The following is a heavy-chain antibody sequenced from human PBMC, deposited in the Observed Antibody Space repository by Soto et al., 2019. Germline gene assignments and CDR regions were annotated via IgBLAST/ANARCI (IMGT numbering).Heavy chain of an antibody. J-gene: IGHJ4*01. CDR1: GFSLSTSGVG. CDR2: IYWDDDK. V-gene: IGHV2-5*02. Sequence: SGPTLVNPTQTLTLTCTFSGFSLSTSGVGVGWIRQPPGKALEWLALIYWDDDKRYSPSLKSRLTITKDTSKNQVVLTMTNMDPVDTATYYCALTCGEWLRGSFDYWGQGTLVTVSS. CDR3: ALTCGEWLRGSFDY. D-gene: IGHD6-19*01.